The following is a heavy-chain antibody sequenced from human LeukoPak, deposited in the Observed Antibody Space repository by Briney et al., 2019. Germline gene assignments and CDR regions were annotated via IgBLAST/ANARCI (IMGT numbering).Heavy chain of an antibody. J-gene: IGHJ5*02. D-gene: IGHD6-25*01. CDR1: GGSISSGDYY. Sequence: NPSQTLSLTCTVSGGSISSGDYYWSWIRQPPGKGLEWIGYIYYSGSTYYNPSLKSRVTISVDTSKNQFSLKLSSVTAADTAVYYCARETVYSSENWFDPWGQGTLVTVSS. CDR3: ARETVYSSENWFDP. CDR2: IYYSGST. V-gene: IGHV4-31*03.